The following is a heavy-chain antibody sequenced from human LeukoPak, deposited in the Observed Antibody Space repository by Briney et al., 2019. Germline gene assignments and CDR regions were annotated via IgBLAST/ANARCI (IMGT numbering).Heavy chain of an antibody. CDR2: IKRDGSEK. CDR3: ARGKGIYCGGDCSALDY. J-gene: IGHJ4*02. D-gene: IGHD2-21*02. Sequence: GGSLRLSCAASGFTFSNSWTNWVRQAPGKGLEWVANIKRDGSEKYYVDSVKGRFTISRDNAKNSLYMQMNSLRAEDTAVYYCARGKGIYCGGDCSALDYWGQGTLVTVSS. V-gene: IGHV3-7*01. CDR1: GFTFSNSW.